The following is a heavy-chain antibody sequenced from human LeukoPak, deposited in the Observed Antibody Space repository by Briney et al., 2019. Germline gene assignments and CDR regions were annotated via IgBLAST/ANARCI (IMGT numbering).Heavy chain of an antibody. D-gene: IGHD3-3*01. J-gene: IGHJ4*02. CDR2: IYPGDSDT. Sequence: GESLKISCKGSGYIFTSYWIGWVRQMPGKGLEWMGIIYPGDSDTRYSPSFQGQVTISADKSISTAYLQWSSLKASDTAMYYCARHVEVSFEWLSIYYFDYWGQGTLVTVSS. V-gene: IGHV5-51*01. CDR3: ARHVEVSFEWLSIYYFDY. CDR1: GYIFTSYW.